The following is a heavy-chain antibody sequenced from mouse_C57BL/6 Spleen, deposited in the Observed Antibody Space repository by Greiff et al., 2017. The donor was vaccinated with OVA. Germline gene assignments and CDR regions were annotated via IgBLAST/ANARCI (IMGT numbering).Heavy chain of an antibody. Sequence: QVQLQQPEAELVKPGASVKMSCKASGYTFTSYWITWVKQRPGQGLEWIGDIYPGSGSTNYNEKFKSKATLTVDTSSGTAYMQLSSLTSEDSAVYYCARPLGTTRYAMDYWGQGTSVTVSS. V-gene: IGHV1-55*01. CDR2: IYPGSGST. CDR1: GYTFTSYW. J-gene: IGHJ4*01. D-gene: IGHD2-13*01. CDR3: ARPLGTTRYAMDY.